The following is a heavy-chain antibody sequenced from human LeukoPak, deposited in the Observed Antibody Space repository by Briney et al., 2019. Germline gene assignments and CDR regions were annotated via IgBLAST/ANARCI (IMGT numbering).Heavy chain of an antibody. CDR2: MNPNSGNT. V-gene: IGHV1-8*01. J-gene: IGHJ6*02. D-gene: IGHD5-12*01. CDR1: GYTFTSYD. Sequence: ASVKVSCKASGYTFTSYDINWVRQATGQGLEWMGWMNPNSGNTGYAQKFQGRVTMTRNTSISTAYMELSSLRSEDTAVYYCAGSRGHDYGMDVWGQGTTVTVSS. CDR3: AGSRGHDYGMDV.